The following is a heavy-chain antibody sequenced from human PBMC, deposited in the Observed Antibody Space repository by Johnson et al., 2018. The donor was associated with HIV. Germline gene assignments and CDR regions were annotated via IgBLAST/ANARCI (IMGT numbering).Heavy chain of an antibody. V-gene: IGHV3-9*01. CDR2: ISWNSGSL. CDR1: GFNFDDYA. Sequence: DVQLVESGGGLVQPGRSLRLSCAASGFNFDDYAMHWVRQAPGKGLEWVSGISWNSGSLGYADSVKGRFTIAKDNAKNSLYRQMNSLRAEDTAIYYCAKDMNNFGSGYPNDAFDIWGQGTMVTVS. CDR3: AKDMNNFGSGYPNDAFDI. J-gene: IGHJ3*02. D-gene: IGHD3-3*01.